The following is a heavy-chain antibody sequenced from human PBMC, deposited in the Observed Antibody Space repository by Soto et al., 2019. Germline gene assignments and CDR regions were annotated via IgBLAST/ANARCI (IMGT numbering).Heavy chain of an antibody. CDR1: GFTFNNYG. CDR2: IWHDGSNK. CDR3: AREAGYHGTIGQQLPDC. D-gene: IGHD2-2*01. Sequence: PGGSLRLSCAASGFTFNNYGMHWVRQAPGKGLEWVAGIWHDGSNKYYLESVKGRFTISRDNSKNMLYLQMNSLRVEDTAVYHCAREAGYHGTIGQQLPDCWGQGTMVTVSS. J-gene: IGHJ4*02. V-gene: IGHV3-33*01.